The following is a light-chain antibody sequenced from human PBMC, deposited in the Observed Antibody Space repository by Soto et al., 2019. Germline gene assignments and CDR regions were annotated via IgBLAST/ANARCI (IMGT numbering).Light chain of an antibody. J-gene: IGLJ1*01. Sequence: QSVLTQPASVSGSPGQSITISCTGTSSDVGGYDYVSWYQQHPGKAPKLMIYDVSHRPSGVSNRFSGSKSGNTASLTISGLQAEDEADYYCSSYTNTNTHVFGTGTKVTVL. CDR3: SSYTNTNTHV. CDR2: DVS. CDR1: SSDVGGYDY. V-gene: IGLV2-14*01.